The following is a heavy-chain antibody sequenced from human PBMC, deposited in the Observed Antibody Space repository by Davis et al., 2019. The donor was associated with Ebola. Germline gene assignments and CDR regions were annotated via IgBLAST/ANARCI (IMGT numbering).Heavy chain of an antibody. CDR2: IYYTGTT. J-gene: IGHJ4*02. Sequence: MPSETLSLTCTVSGASIRSHYWSRIRQSPGKGLEWIGYIYYTGTTNFNPFLKSRVTLSVHTSENKFSLKLSSVTAADTAVYYCARQESQLHRYYFNSWGQGTLVTVSS. D-gene: IGHD4-23*01. CDR1: GASIRSHY. CDR3: ARQESQLHRYYFNS. V-gene: IGHV4-59*08.